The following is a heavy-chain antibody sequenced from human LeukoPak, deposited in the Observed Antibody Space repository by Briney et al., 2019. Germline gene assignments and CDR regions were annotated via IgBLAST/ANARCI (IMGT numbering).Heavy chain of an antibody. J-gene: IGHJ4*02. CDR1: GYTFTSYD. V-gene: IGHV1-8*03. D-gene: IGHD3-3*01. CDR2: MNPNRGNT. Sequence: ASVKVSCKASGYTFTSYDINWVRQATGQGLEWMGWMNPNRGNTGYAQKFQGRVTITRNTSISTAYMELSSLRSEDTAVYYCARGAYYDFWSGYYSSFDYWGQGTLVTVSS. CDR3: ARGAYYDFWSGYYSSFDY.